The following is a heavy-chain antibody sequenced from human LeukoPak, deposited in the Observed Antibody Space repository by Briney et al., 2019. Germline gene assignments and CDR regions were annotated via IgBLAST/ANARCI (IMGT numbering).Heavy chain of an antibody. CDR2: INHSGST. V-gene: IGHV4-34*09. CDR1: GGSFSEYY. J-gene: IGHJ4*02. CDR3: ARANCGGGSCYSDY. Sequence: SETLSLTCAVYGGSFSEYYWSWIRQPPGKGLEWIGEINHSGSTNYNPTLKSRVTISVDTSKNQFSLKLSSVTAADTAGYYFARANCGGGSCYSDYWGQGTLVTVSS. D-gene: IGHD2-15*01.